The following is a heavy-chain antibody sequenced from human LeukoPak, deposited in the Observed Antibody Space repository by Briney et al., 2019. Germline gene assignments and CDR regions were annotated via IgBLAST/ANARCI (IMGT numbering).Heavy chain of an antibody. D-gene: IGHD3-9*01. CDR2: ISGSGGST. V-gene: IGHV3-23*01. CDR1: GFTFSSYA. CDR3: AKATATALRYFDWLFPPFDY. Sequence: HPGGSLRLSCAASGFTFSSYAMSWVRQAPGKGLEWVSAISGSGGSTYYADSVKGRFTISRDNSKNTLYLQMNSLRAEDTAVYYCAKATATALRYFDWLFPPFDYWGQGTLVTVSS. J-gene: IGHJ4*02.